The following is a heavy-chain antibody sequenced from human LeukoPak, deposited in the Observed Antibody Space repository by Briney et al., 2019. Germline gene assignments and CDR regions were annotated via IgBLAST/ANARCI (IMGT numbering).Heavy chain of an antibody. J-gene: IGHJ4*02. CDR1: GYTFTGYY. Sequence: GASVKVSCKASGYTFTGYYMHWVRQAPGQGLEWMGWINPNSGGTNYAQKLQGRVTMTRDTSISTAYMELSRLRSDDTAVYYCARLQVEYDSSGYYFDYWGQGTLVTVSS. V-gene: IGHV1-2*02. CDR3: ARLQVEYDSSGYYFDY. D-gene: IGHD3-22*01. CDR2: INPNSGGT.